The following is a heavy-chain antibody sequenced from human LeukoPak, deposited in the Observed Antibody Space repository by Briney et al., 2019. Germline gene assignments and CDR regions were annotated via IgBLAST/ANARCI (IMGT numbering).Heavy chain of an antibody. Sequence: PGGSLRLSCAASGFTVSSNYMSWVRQAPGKGLEWVSVIYSGGSTYYADSVKGRFTISRDNSKNTLYLQMNSLRPEDTAVYYCAKDYGDFGFSSYFDYWGQGTLVTVSS. CDR3: AKDYGDFGFSSYFDY. J-gene: IGHJ4*02. V-gene: IGHV3-53*05. CDR2: IYSGGST. CDR1: GFTVSSNY. D-gene: IGHD4-17*01.